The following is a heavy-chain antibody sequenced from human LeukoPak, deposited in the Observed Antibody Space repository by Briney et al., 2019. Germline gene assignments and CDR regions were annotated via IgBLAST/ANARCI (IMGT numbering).Heavy chain of an antibody. CDR1: GYIFTNYW. D-gene: IGHD1-1*01. Sequence: GESLKISCKGSGYIFTNYWIGWVRQMPGRGLEWMGIIYPSDSDTRYSPSFQGQVTISADKSISTAYLGWNSLKASDTAIYYCAALESSAVHPFDNWGQGTLVTVPS. CDR2: IYPSDSDT. V-gene: IGHV5-51*01. J-gene: IGHJ4*02. CDR3: AALESSAVHPFDN.